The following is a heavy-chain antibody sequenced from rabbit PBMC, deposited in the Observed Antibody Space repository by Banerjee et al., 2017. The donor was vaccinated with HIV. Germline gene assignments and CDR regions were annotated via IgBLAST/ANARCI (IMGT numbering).Heavy chain of an antibody. V-gene: IGHV1S45*01. J-gene: IGHJ4*01. CDR3: ARSYPGTSYAYDL. Sequence: QEQLVESGGGLVKPEGSLTLTCTASGFSLSSYAILWVRQAPGKGLEWIGTIRSNGSTYYASWAKGRFTISKTSSTTVTLQMTSLTAADTATYFCARSYPGTSYAYDLWGQGTLVTVS. CDR2: IRSNGST. CDR1: GFSLSSYA. D-gene: IGHD8-1*01.